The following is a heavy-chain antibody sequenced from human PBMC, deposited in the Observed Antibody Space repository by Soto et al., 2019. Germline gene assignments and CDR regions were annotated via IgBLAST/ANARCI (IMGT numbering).Heavy chain of an antibody. V-gene: IGHV1-69*13. CDR3: ARDINQGYSYGYDY. D-gene: IGHD5-18*01. J-gene: IGHJ4*02. CDR2: IIPIFGTA. Sequence: SVKGSCKASGGTFSSYAISWVRQAHGQGLEWMGGIIPIFGTANYAQKFQGRVTITADESTSTAYMELSSLRSEDTAVYYCARDINQGYSYGYDYWGQGTLVTVSS. CDR1: GGTFSSYA.